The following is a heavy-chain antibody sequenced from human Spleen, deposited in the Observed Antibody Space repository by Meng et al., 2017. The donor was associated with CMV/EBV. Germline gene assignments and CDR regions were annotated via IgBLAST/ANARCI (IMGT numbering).Heavy chain of an antibody. CDR2: INRDGST. Sequence: LTCAVSGESFSVYYWTWIRQPPGKGLEWIGEINRDGSTNYNTSLKSRVTISIDTSNHQFSLKLRSVTAADTAVYYCARTAISDWFFDLWGRGTLVTVSS. CDR3: ARTAISDWFFDL. V-gene: IGHV4-34*01. CDR1: GESFSVYY. J-gene: IGHJ2*01. D-gene: IGHD3-3*02.